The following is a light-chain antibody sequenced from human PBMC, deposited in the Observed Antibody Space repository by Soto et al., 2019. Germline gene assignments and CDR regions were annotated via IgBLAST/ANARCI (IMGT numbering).Light chain of an antibody. CDR3: QSYDSSRSVV. Sequence: QSVLTQPPSVSGAPGQRVTISCTGSSSNIGAGYDVHWYQQLPGTAPKLLMYGNSNRPSGVPDRFSGSKSGTSASLAITKLQAEDEADYYCQSYDSSRSVVFGGGTKLTVL. CDR1: SSNIGAGYD. CDR2: GNS. V-gene: IGLV1-40*01. J-gene: IGLJ2*01.